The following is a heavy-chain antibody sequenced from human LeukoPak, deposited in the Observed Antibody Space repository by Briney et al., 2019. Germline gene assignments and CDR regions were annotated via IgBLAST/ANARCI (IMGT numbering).Heavy chain of an antibody. Sequence: PSETLSLTCAVYGDALSGYYWSWIRQPAGKGLEWIGRIYTSGSTNYNPSLKSRVTISVDTSKNQFSLKLSSVTAADTAVYYCARSGWYSSNYYYYYMDVWGKGTTVTISS. CDR1: GDALSGYY. V-gene: IGHV4-59*10. J-gene: IGHJ6*03. CDR2: IYTSGST. CDR3: ARSGWYSSNYYYYYMDV. D-gene: IGHD6-19*01.